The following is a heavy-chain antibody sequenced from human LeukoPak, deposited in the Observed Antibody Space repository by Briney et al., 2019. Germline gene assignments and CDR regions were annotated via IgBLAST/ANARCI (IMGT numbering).Heavy chain of an antibody. CDR3: ARDKQWRRARYYFDY. CDR2: ISYDGSNK. J-gene: IGHJ4*02. D-gene: IGHD6-19*01. V-gene: IGHV3-30-3*01. Sequence: GRSLRLSCAASGFTFSSYAMHWVRQAPGKGLEWVAVISYDGSNKYYADSVKGRFTISRDNSKNTLYLQMNSLRAEDTAVYYCARDKQWRRARYYFDYWGQGTLVTVSS. CDR1: GFTFSSYA.